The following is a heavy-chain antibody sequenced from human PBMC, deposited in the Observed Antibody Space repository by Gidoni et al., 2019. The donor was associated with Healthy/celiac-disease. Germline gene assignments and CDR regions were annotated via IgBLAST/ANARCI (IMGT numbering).Heavy chain of an antibody. CDR3: AKSTYYDFWSGYTIDY. CDR2: ISWNSGSI. J-gene: IGHJ4*02. D-gene: IGHD3-3*01. V-gene: IGHV3-9*01. Sequence: EVQLVESGGGLVQPGRSLRLSCAASGFTFDDYAMHWVRQAPGKGLEWVSGISWNSGSIGYADSVKGRFTISRDNAKNSLYLQMNSLRAEDTALYYCAKSTYYDFWSGYTIDYWGQGTLVTVSS. CDR1: GFTFDDYA.